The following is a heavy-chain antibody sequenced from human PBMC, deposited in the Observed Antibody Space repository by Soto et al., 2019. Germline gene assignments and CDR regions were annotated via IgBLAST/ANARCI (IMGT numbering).Heavy chain of an antibody. CDR1: GGSISSSSYY. D-gene: IGHD3-3*01. J-gene: IGHJ4*02. CDR3: ARGDGFWSGYSYLNY. CDR2: IYYSGST. Sequence: SSETLSLTCTVSGGSISSSSYYWGWIRQPPGKGLEWIGSIYYSGSTYYNPSLHSRVTISVDTSKNQFSLTLSSVTAADTAVYYCARGDGFWSGYSYLNYWGQGTPVTVSS. V-gene: IGHV4-39*07.